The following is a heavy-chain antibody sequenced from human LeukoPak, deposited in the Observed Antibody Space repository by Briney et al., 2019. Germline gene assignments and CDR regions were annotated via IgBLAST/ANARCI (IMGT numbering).Heavy chain of an antibody. D-gene: IGHD5-18*01. J-gene: IGHJ5*02. CDR1: GGSISSYY. Sequence: SETLSLTCTVSGGSISSYYWSWIRQPPGKGLEWIGYIYYSGSTNYNPSLKSRVTISVDTSKNQFSLKLSSVTAADTAVYYCARDTADTAMVPAWFDPWGQGTLVNVSS. V-gene: IGHV4-59*01. CDR3: ARDTADTAMVPAWFDP. CDR2: IYYSGST.